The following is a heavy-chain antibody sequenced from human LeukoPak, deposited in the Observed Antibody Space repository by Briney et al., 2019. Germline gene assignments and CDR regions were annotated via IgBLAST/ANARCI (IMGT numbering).Heavy chain of an antibody. CDR2: IYYSGST. D-gene: IGHD3-10*01. Sequence: SETLSLTCTVSGGSISSGGYYWSWTRQHPGKGLEWIGYIYYSGSTYYNPSLKSRVTISVDTSKNQFSLKLSSVTAADTAVYYCARTVRGLFDYWGQGTLVTVSS. V-gene: IGHV4-31*03. CDR3: ARTVRGLFDY. J-gene: IGHJ4*02. CDR1: GGSISSGGYY.